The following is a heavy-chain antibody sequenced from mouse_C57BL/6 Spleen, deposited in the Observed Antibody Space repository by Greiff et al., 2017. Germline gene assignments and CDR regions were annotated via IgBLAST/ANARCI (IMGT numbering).Heavy chain of an antibody. CDR2: INPGSGGT. CDR3: ARENGGYYFDY. Sequence: VQLQQSGAELVRPGTSVKVSCKASGYAFTNYLIEWVKQRPGQGLEWIGVINPGSGGTTYNEKFKGKATLTADKSSSTAYMQLSSLTSEDSAVYFCARENGGYYFDYWGQGTTLTVSS. CDR1: GYAFTNYL. V-gene: IGHV1-54*01. J-gene: IGHJ2*01.